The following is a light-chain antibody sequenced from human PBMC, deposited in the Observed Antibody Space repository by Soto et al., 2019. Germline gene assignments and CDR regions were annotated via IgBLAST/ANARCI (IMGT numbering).Light chain of an antibody. Sequence: EIVLTQSPAALSVSPGERATLSCRASQIVSSNLACYQQKPGQAPRPLIYAASTRAPGIPATFSASGSGTEFTLTISSLQSEDFAVYYCQQYNDWPPRTFGQGTKVEIK. J-gene: IGKJ1*01. CDR2: AAS. CDR3: QQYNDWPPRT. V-gene: IGKV3-15*01. CDR1: QIVSSN.